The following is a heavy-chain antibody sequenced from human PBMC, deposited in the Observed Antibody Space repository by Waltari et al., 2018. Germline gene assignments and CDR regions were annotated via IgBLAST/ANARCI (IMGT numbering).Heavy chain of an antibody. CDR1: GGSISSYY. V-gene: IGHV4-59*01. CDR2: IYYSGST. J-gene: IGHJ6*02. CDR3: AREGTTTVTYGMDV. D-gene: IGHD4-17*01. Sequence: QVQLQESGPGLVKPSETLSLTCTVSGGSISSYYWSWIRQPPGKGLGWIGYIYYSGSTNYNPSLKSRVTISVDTSKNQFSLKLSSVTAADTAVYYCAREGTTTVTYGMDVWGQGTTVTVSS.